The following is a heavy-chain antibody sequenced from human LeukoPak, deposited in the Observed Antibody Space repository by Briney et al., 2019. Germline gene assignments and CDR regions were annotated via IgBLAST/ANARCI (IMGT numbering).Heavy chain of an antibody. V-gene: IGHV4-34*01. CDR3: ARGDVVVPELTPWFDP. Sequence: SETLSLTCAVCGGSFSGYYWSWIRQPPGKGLGWIGEINHSGSTNYNPSLKSRVTISVDTSKNQFSLKLSSVTAADTAVYYCARGDVVVPELTPWFDPWDQETLVTVSS. CDR1: GGSFSGYY. CDR2: INHSGST. D-gene: IGHD2-2*01. J-gene: IGHJ5*02.